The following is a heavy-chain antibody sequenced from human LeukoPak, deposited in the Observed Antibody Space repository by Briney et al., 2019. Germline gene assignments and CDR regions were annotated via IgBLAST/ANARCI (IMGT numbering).Heavy chain of an antibody. D-gene: IGHD5-18*01. CDR2: ISNNGGYT. Sequence: GGSLRLSCAASGFTFSSSAMGWVRQAPGKGLEWVSAISNNGGYTYYADSVQGRFTISRDNSKSTLCLQMNSLRAEDTAVYYCASYVDTAMDYWGQGTLVTVSS. CDR1: GFTFSSSA. J-gene: IGHJ4*02. CDR3: ASYVDTAMDY. V-gene: IGHV3-23*01.